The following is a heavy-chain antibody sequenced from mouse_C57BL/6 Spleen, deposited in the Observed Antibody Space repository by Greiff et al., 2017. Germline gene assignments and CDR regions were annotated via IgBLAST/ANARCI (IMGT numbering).Heavy chain of an antibody. V-gene: IGHV10-1*01. J-gene: IGHJ4*01. Sequence: GGGLVQPKGSLKLSCAASGFSFNTYAMNWVRQAPGKGLEWVARIRSKSNNYATYYADSVKDRFTISRDDSESMLYLQMNNLKTEDTAMYYCVSLGYAMDYWGQGTSVTVSS. CDR3: VSLGYAMDY. D-gene: IGHD3-1*01. CDR2: IRSKSNNYAT. CDR1: GFSFNTYA.